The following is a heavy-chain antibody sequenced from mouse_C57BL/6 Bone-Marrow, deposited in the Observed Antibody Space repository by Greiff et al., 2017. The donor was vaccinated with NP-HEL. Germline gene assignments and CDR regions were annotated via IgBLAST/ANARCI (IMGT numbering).Heavy chain of an antibody. D-gene: IGHD4-1*01. CDR2: IYPRSGNT. CDR3: ASHWDDDY. CDR1: GYTFTSYG. J-gene: IGHJ2*01. V-gene: IGHV1-81*01. Sequence: VKLQQSGAELARPGASVKLSCKASGYTFTSYGISWVKQRTGQGLEWIGEIYPRSGNTYYNEKFKGKATLTADKSSSTAYMELRSLRSEDSAVYFCASHWDDDYWGQGTTLTVSS.